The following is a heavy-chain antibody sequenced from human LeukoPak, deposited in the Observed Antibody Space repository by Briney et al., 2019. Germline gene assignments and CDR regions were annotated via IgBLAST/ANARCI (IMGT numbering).Heavy chain of an antibody. Sequence: ASVKVSCKASGYTFTGYYMHWVRQAPGQGLEWMGRINPNSGGTNYAQKFQGRVTMTRDTSISTAYMELSRLRSDGTAVYYCAREGSGSYYCMDYWGQGTLVTVSS. CDR2: INPNSGGT. D-gene: IGHD1-26*01. CDR3: AREGSGSYYCMDY. V-gene: IGHV1-2*06. J-gene: IGHJ4*02. CDR1: GYTFTGYY.